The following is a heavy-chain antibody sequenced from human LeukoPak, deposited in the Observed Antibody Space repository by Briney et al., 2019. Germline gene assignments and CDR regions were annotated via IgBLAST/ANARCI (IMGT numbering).Heavy chain of an antibody. CDR2: IYYSGST. J-gene: IGHJ5*02. V-gene: IGHV4-39*01. CDR3: ARGDSNWFDH. D-gene: IGHD3-16*01. Sequence: SETLSLTCTVSGGSISSSSYYWGWIRQPPGKELEWIGSIYYSGSTYYNPSLKSRVTISVDTSKNQFSLKLSSVTAADTAVYYCARGDSNWFDHWGQGTLVTVSS. CDR1: GGSISSSSYY.